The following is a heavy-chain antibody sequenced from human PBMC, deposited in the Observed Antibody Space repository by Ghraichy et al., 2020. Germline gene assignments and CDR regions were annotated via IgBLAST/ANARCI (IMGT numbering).Heavy chain of an antibody. CDR1: GFTFSSYW. CDR3: ARQPRGGSSVTARDVFDL. D-gene: IGHD1-26*01. J-gene: IGHJ3*01. V-gene: IGHV3-7*01. Sequence: GGSLRLSCAASGFTFSSYWMSWVRQAPGKGLEWVANIWEEESEKYYVDSVEDRFTISRDNARNLLYLQMNSLRAEDTALYYCARQPRGGSSVTARDVFDLWGEGTMVTVCS. CDR2: IWEEESEK.